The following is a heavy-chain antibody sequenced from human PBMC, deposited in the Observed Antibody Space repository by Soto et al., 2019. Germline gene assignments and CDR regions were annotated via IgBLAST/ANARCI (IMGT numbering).Heavy chain of an antibody. CDR2: MNPNSGNT. Sequence: ASVKVSCKASGYTFTSYDINWVQQATGQGLEWMGWMNPNSGNTGYAQKFQGRVTMTRNTSISTAYMELSSLRSEDTAVYYCARGRREYQLLNHYYYYMDVWGKGTTVTVSS. CDR3: ARGRREYQLLNHYYYYMDV. CDR1: GYTFTSYD. D-gene: IGHD2-2*01. V-gene: IGHV1-8*01. J-gene: IGHJ6*03.